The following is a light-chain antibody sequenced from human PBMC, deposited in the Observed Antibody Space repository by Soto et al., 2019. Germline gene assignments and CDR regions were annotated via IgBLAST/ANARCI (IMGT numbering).Light chain of an antibody. CDR2: DAS. J-gene: IGKJ5*01. Sequence: EIVLTQSPGTLSXSXXEXXXXAXVSSQTISSYLLWYQQKPGQAPRLLIYDASNRATGIPARFSGSGSETDFTLTISSLEPEDFAVYYCQHRMNWPLTFGHGTRLETK. CDR1: QTISSY. V-gene: IGKV3-11*01. CDR3: QHRMNWPLT.